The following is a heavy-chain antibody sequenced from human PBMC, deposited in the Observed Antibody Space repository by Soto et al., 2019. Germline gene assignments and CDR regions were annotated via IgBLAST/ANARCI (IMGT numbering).Heavy chain of an antibody. CDR2: INPSVGNT. V-gene: IGHV1-46*01. D-gene: IGHD2-21*02. J-gene: IGHJ3*02. CDR3: ARERGGEDSVGVTSAFDI. CDR1: GYTFTSYA. Sequence: ASVKVSCKASGYTFTSYALHWVRQAPGQGLEWMAMINPSVGNTDFAQQFQGRVTMSRETSTSTVYMELSSLRSDDTAFYYCARERGGEDSVGVTSAFDIWGQGTKVTVS.